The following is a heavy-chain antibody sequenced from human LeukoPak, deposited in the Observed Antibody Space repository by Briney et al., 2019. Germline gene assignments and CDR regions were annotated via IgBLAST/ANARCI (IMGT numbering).Heavy chain of an antibody. D-gene: IGHD1-26*01. CDR1: GYTFTSYD. Sequence: ASVKVSCKASGYTFTSYDINWVRQATGQGLEWMGWMNPNSGNTGYAQKFQGRVTMTRNTSISTAYMELSSLRSDDTAVYYCARAGSSYYFYYMDVWGKGTTVTVSS. J-gene: IGHJ6*03. CDR3: ARAGSSYYFYYMDV. CDR2: MNPNSGNT. V-gene: IGHV1-8*01.